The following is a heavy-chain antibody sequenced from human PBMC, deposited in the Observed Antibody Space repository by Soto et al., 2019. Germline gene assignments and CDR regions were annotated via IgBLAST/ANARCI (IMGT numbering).Heavy chain of an antibody. CDR3: ASVPTPFRLKIAYKDVFDF. V-gene: IGHV6-1*01. J-gene: IGHJ3*01. CDR2: TYYRSKWYN. D-gene: IGHD1-1*01. CDR1: GDSVSSKSAA. Sequence: SQTLSLTCAISGDSVSSKSAAWNWIRQSPSRGLEWLGRTYYRSKWYNDYAVSVKSRITINPDTSKNQFSLQLNSVTPEDTAVFFCASVPTPFRLKIAYKDVFDFWGKGKMAPVSS.